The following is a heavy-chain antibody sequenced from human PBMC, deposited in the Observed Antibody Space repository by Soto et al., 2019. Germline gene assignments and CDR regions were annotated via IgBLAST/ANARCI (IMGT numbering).Heavy chain of an antibody. Sequence: SETLSLTCTVSGGSISSYYWSWIRQPPGKGLEWIGYIYYSGSTNYNPSLESRVTISVDTSKNQFSLKLSSVTAADTAVYYCARSATPSSSWYDLMWFDPWGQGTLVTVSS. D-gene: IGHD6-13*01. J-gene: IGHJ5*02. CDR3: ARSATPSSSWYDLMWFDP. CDR1: GGSISSYY. CDR2: IYYSGST. V-gene: IGHV4-59*08.